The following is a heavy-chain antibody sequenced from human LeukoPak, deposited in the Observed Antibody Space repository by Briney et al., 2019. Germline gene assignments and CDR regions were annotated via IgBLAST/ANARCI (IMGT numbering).Heavy chain of an antibody. Sequence: SETLSLTCAVYGGSFRGYYWGWIRQPPGKGLEWIGSIHYSGSTYYNPSLKSRVTISVDTSKNQFSLKLSSVTAADTAVYYCARHNNGYSYGFIDYWGQGTLVTVSS. CDR3: ARHNNGYSYGFIDY. V-gene: IGHV4-39*01. CDR2: IHYSGST. CDR1: GGSFRGYY. J-gene: IGHJ4*02. D-gene: IGHD5-18*01.